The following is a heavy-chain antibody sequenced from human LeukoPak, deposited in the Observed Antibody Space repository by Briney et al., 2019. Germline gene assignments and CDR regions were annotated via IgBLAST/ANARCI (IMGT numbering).Heavy chain of an antibody. CDR1: GFTLSSYG. J-gene: IGHJ4*02. V-gene: IGHV3-30*18. Sequence: GGSLRLSCAASGFTLSSYGMHWVRQAPGKGLEWVAVISYDGSNKYYAHSVKGRFTISRDNSKNTLYLQMNSLRAEDTAVYYCAKDRRGYSGYDSQGFDYWGQGTLVTVSS. CDR3: AKDRRGYSGYDSQGFDY. D-gene: IGHD5-12*01. CDR2: ISYDGSNK.